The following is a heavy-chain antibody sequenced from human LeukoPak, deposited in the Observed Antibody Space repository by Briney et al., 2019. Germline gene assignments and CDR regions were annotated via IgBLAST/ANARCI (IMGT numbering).Heavy chain of an antibody. Sequence: ASLKVSCKTSGYTFTDSFIHWVRQAPGQGLEWMGWINPNSGGTNYAQKFQGRVTMTRDTSISTAYMELSRLRSDDTAVYYCARDGAGYCSSTSCFPNILNWFDPWGQGTLVTVSS. V-gene: IGHV1-2*02. J-gene: IGHJ5*02. CDR2: INPNSGGT. CDR3: ARDGAGYCSSTSCFPNILNWFDP. CDR1: GYTFTDSF. D-gene: IGHD2-2*01.